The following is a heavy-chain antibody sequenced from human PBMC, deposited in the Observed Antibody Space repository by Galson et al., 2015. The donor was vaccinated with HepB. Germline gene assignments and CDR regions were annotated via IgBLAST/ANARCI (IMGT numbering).Heavy chain of an antibody. CDR2: LNPKRGGT. Sequence: SVKVSCKVSGHPLSDISIHWVRQAPGQGLEWMGWLNPKRGGTNFAQQFRGRVTMTRDASINTAYMELRRLKSDDTAVYYCARAYGGNSEGDYWGQGTLVTVSS. V-gene: IGHV1-2*02. D-gene: IGHD4-23*01. CDR1: GHPLSDIS. CDR3: ARAYGGNSEGDY. J-gene: IGHJ4*02.